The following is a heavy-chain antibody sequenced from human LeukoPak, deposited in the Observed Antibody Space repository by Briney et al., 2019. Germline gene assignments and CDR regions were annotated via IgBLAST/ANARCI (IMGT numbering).Heavy chain of an antibody. V-gene: IGHV3-7*01. J-gene: IGHJ4*02. CDR3: ARDDSSSWYPPFVDY. CDR2: IKQDGSEK. CDR1: GFTFSSYW. D-gene: IGHD6-13*01. Sequence: PGGSLRLSCAASGFTFSSYWMSWVRQAPGKGLEWVANIKQDGSEKYYVDSVKGRFTISRDNAKNSLYLQMNSLRAEDTAVYYCARDDSSSWYPPFVDYWGQGTLVTVSS.